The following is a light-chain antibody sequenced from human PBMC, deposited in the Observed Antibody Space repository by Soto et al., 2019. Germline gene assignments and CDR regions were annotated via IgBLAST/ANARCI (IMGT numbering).Light chain of an antibody. V-gene: IGKV1-39*01. CDR3: QQTYITRT. CDR2: AAS. J-gene: IGKJ1*01. Sequence: DLQMTQSPSSLSASVGDRVTITCRASQNISRYLNWYQQKPGKAPKVLIYAASSLQSGVPSRFSGSGSGTDFTLTISSLQPEDFATYYCQQTYITRTFGQGTKVEI. CDR1: QNISRY.